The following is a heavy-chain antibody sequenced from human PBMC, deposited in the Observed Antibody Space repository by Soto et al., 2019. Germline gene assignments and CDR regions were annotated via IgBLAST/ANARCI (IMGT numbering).Heavy chain of an antibody. CDR2: ISGSGGST. J-gene: IGHJ3*02. Sequence: GGSLRLSCAASGFTFSSYAMSWVRQAPGKGLEWVSAISGSGGSTYYADSVKGRFTISRDNSKNTLYLQMNSLRAEDTAVYYCANPIAVAGSQYAFDIWGQGTMVTVSS. CDR1: GFTFSSYA. D-gene: IGHD6-19*01. V-gene: IGHV3-23*01. CDR3: ANPIAVAGSQYAFDI.